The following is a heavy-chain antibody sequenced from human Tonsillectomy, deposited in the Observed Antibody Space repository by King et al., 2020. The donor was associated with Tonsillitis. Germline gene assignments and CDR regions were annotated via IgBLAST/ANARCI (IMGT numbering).Heavy chain of an antibody. CDR2: ISGGDRTT. CDR1: GFTFTSFN. Sequence: VQLVESGGGLAQPGGSLRLSCAASGFTFTSFNMNWVRQAPGKGLEWIAHISGGDRTTYYADSVKGRFTISRDTAKNSLYLQLNSLRAEDTAVYYCTRDVWTGSYFQHWGQGTLVTVSS. V-gene: IGHV3-48*01. D-gene: IGHD3/OR15-3a*01. J-gene: IGHJ1*01. CDR3: TRDVWTGSYFQH.